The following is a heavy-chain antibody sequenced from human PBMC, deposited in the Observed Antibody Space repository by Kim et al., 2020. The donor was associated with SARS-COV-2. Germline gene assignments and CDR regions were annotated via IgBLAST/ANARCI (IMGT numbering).Heavy chain of an antibody. CDR1: GFTFSSYW. Sequence: GGSLRLSCAASGFTFSSYWMSWVRQAPGKGLEWVANIKQDGSEKYYVDSVKGRFTISRDNAKNSLYLQMNSLRAEDTAVYYCAREMRSMVRGVMGYYFDYWGQGTLVTVSS. CDR2: IKQDGSEK. CDR3: AREMRSMVRGVMGYYFDY. V-gene: IGHV3-7*01. D-gene: IGHD3-10*01. J-gene: IGHJ4*02.